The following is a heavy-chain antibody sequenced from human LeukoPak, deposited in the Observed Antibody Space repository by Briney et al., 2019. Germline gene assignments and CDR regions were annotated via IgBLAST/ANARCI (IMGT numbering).Heavy chain of an antibody. CDR1: GYTFTSYG. CDR3: ARVPGKEQWLVRGADY. J-gene: IGHJ4*02. V-gene: IGHV1-18*01. CDR2: ISAYNGNT. D-gene: IGHD6-19*01. Sequence: GASVKVSCKXSGYTFTSYGISWVRQAPRQGLEWMGWISAYNGNTNYAQKLQGRVTMTTDTSTSTAYMELRSLGSDDTAVYYCARVPGKEQWLVRGADYWGQGTLVTVSS.